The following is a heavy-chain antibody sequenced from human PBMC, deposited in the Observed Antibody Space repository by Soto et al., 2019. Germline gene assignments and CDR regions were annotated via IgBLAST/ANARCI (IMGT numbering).Heavy chain of an antibody. D-gene: IGHD6-19*01. Sequence: SETLSLTCAVSGGSFDDYYCSWLRQPPGKGLEWIGEINHSGSTNYDPSLKSRVTISIDTSKNQLSLKLTSVTAADTALYYCARGRDSSDWRVTEFFQHWGQGTLVTLSS. CDR2: INHSGST. J-gene: IGHJ1*01. V-gene: IGHV4-34*01. CDR1: GGSFDDYY. CDR3: ARGRDSSDWRVTEFFQH.